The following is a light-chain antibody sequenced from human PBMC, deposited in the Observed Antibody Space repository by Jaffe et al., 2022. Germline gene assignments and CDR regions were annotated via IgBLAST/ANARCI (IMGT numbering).Light chain of an antibody. Sequence: DIQMTQSPSSLSASVGDRVTITCRASQGISNSLAWYQQKPGKAPKLLLYAASRLESGVPSRFSGSGSGTDYTLTISSLQPEDFATYYCQQYYSTPQALTFGGGTKVEIK. CDR2: AAS. J-gene: IGKJ4*01. CDR1: QGISNS. CDR3: QQYYSTPQALT. V-gene: IGKV1-NL1*01.